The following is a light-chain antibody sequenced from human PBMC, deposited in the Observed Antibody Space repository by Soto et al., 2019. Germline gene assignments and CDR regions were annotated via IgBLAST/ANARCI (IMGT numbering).Light chain of an antibody. J-gene: IGKJ1*01. V-gene: IGKV3-20*01. CDR2: GAS. CDR1: QSVSNNY. CDR3: QQYGSSGT. Sequence: VLTQSPCALSLSPGERATLSCRASQSVSNNYLAWYQQKPGQAPRLLIYGASNRATGIPDRFSGSGSGTDFTLTISRLEPEDFAVYYCQQYGSSGTFGQGTKVDIK.